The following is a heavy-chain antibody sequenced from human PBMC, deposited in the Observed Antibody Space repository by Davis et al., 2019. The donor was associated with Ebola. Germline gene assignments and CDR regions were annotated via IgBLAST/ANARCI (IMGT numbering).Heavy chain of an antibody. V-gene: IGHV4-59*08. D-gene: IGHD6-13*01. Sequence: PSETLSLTCTVSGGSISSYYWTWIRQPPGKGLEWIGYIDLSGSSNYNPSLMSRVTISLDTSKNQFSLKLSSVTAADTAVYYCARGIAAAGIWGQGTLVTVSS. CDR1: GGSISSYY. CDR3: ARGIAAAGI. CDR2: IDLSGSS. J-gene: IGHJ4*02.